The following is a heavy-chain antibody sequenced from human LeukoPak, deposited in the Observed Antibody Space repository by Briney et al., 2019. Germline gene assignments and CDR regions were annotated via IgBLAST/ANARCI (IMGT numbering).Heavy chain of an antibody. Sequence: ASVKVSCKASGYTFTGYDINWVRQATGQGLEWMGWMNPNSGNTGYAQKFQGRVTMTRNTSISTAYMELSSLRSEDTAVYYCAGGLGGGTYMDVWGKGTTVTVSS. CDR2: MNPNSGNT. D-gene: IGHD2-15*01. CDR3: AGGLGGGTYMDV. J-gene: IGHJ6*03. V-gene: IGHV1-8*01. CDR1: GYTFTGYD.